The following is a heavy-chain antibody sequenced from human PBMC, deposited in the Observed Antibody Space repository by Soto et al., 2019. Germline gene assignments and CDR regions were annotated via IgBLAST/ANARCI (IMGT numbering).Heavy chain of an antibody. CDR3: ARVGGRIRSRGWTHYYMDV. V-gene: IGHV4-59*01. Sequence: SETLSLTCTVSGGSISSYYWSWIRQPPGKGLEWNGYIYYSGSTNYNPSLKSRVTISVDTSKNQFSLKLSSVTAADTAGYYCARVGGRIRSRGWTHYYMDVWGKGTTVTVSS. CDR1: GGSISSYY. D-gene: IGHD3-10*01. CDR2: IYYSGST. J-gene: IGHJ6*03.